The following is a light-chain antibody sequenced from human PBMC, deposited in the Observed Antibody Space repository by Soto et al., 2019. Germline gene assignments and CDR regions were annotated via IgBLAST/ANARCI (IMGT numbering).Light chain of an antibody. V-gene: IGLV2-18*02. CDR1: SSDVGSYNR. Sequence: QSALTQPPSVSGSPGQSVTISCTGTSSDVGSYNRVSWYQQPPGTAPKLMIYEVNNRPSGVPDRFSGSKSGNTASLTITGLQAEDEADYYCNSYTSSNTYVFRTGTKVTVL. CDR2: EVN. CDR3: NSYTSSNTYV. J-gene: IGLJ1*01.